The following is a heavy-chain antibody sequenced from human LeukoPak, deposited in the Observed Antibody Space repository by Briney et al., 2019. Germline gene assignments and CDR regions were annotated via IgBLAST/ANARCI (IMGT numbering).Heavy chain of an antibody. V-gene: IGHV1-2*02. CDR1: GYTSTGYY. CDR3: ASAYSSGWSDFDY. CDR2: INPSTGDT. J-gene: IGHJ4*02. D-gene: IGHD6-19*01. Sequence: GASVKVSCKASGYTSTGYYMHWVRQAPGQGLEWMGWINPSTGDTNSAQKFRGRVTMTRDTSISTAYMELSRLRSDDTAVYYCASAYSSGWSDFDYWGQGTLVTVSS.